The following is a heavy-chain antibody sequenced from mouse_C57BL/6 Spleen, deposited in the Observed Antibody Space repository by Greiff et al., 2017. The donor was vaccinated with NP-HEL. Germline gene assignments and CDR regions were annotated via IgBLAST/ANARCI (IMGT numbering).Heavy chain of an antibody. CDR3: ARDDYDEVWYFDV. CDR2: IYPGSGST. Sequence: QVQLQQSGAELVKPGASVKMSCKASGYTFTSYWITWVKQRPGQGLEWIGDIYPGSGSTNYNEKFKSKATLTVDTSSSTAYMQLSSLTSEDSAVYYCARDDYDEVWYFDVWGTGTTVTVSS. CDR1: GYTFTSYW. V-gene: IGHV1-55*01. J-gene: IGHJ1*03. D-gene: IGHD2-4*01.